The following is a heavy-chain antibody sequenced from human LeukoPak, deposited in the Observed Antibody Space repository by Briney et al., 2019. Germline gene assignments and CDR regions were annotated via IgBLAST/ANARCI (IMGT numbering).Heavy chain of an antibody. J-gene: IGHJ6*03. Sequence: VASVKVSCKASGYTFTDYYIHWVRQAPGQGLEWMGRINPKSGGTNYAQKFQGRVTMTRDTSIATAYMELNNLRSDDTAAFYCARSWTNTNYHYMDVWAKGTTVTVS. V-gene: IGHV1-2*06. CDR1: GYTFTDYY. D-gene: IGHD2-2*01. CDR2: INPKSGGT. CDR3: ARSWTNTNYHYMDV.